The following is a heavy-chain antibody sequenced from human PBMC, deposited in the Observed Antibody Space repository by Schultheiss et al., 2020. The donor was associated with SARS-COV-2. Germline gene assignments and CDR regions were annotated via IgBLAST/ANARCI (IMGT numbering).Heavy chain of an antibody. CDR3: ARGDCSSTSCYTEWFDP. V-gene: IGHV3-23*01. J-gene: IGHJ5*02. D-gene: IGHD2-2*02. CDR1: GFTFSSYA. Sequence: GGSLRLSCAASGFTFSSYAMSWVRQAPGKGLEWVSAISGSGGSTYYADSVKGRFTISRDNAKNTLYLQMNSLRAEDTAVYYCARGDCSSTSCYTEWFDPWGQGTLVTVSS. CDR2: ISGSGGST.